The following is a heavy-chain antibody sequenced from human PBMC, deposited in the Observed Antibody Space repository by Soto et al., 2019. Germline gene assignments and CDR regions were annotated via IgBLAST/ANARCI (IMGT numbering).Heavy chain of an antibody. V-gene: IGHV3-11*01. CDR1: GFTFSDYY. D-gene: IGHD3-22*01. J-gene: IGHJ4*02. Sequence: QVQLVESGGGLVQTSGSLRIACVASGFTFSDYYMSWVRQAPGKGLEWVSYMSSSGNTIYYADSVKGRFTISRDNAKNSVYLQMNSLRAEDTALYFCAKMSSENYYDPVFSWGQGTLVTVSS. CDR3: AKMSSENYYDPVFS. CDR2: MSSSGNTI.